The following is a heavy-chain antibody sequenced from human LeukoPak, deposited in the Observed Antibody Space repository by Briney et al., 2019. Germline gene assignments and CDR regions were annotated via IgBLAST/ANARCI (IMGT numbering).Heavy chain of an antibody. J-gene: IGHJ2*01. D-gene: IGHD5-24*01. CDR2: IWYDGSHE. CDR1: GFPFSSNA. Sequence: PGPSLRFSWAASGFPFSSNARPWVRQPPGKGRGWGPTIWYDGSHEYYGDSVKGRFSISRDNSKDTLDLEMNSLRAEDTAVYFCARDHSRLPIIWYFDLWGRGTLVTVSS. V-gene: IGHV3-33*01. CDR3: ARDHSRLPIIWYFDL.